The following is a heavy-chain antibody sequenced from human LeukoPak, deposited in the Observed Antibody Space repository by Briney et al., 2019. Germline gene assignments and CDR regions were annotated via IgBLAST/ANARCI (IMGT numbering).Heavy chain of an antibody. CDR3: ARWAPRVRGVLGINRFDP. V-gene: IGHV4-34*01. Sequence: SETLSLTCAVYGGSFSGYYWSWIRQPPGKGLEWIGEINHSGSTNYNPSLKSRVTISVDTSKNQFSLKLSSVTAADTAVYYCARWAPRVRGVLGINRFDPWGQGTLVTVSS. CDR1: GGSFSGYY. J-gene: IGHJ5*02. D-gene: IGHD3-10*01. CDR2: INHSGST.